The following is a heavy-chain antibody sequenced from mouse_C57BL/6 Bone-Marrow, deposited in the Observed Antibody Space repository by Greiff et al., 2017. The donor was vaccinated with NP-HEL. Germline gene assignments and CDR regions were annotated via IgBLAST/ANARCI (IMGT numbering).Heavy chain of an antibody. CDR1: GYTFTSYW. V-gene: IGHV1-55*01. D-gene: IGHD2-4*01. CDR2: IYPGSGST. CDR3: ARWGLRRPYAMDY. J-gene: IGHJ4*01. Sequence: QVQLQQPGAELVKPGASVKMSCKASGYTFTSYWITWVKQRPGQGLEWIGDIYPGSGSTNYNEKFKSKATLTVDTSSSTAYMQLSSLTSEDSAVYYCARWGLRRPYAMDYWGQGTSVTVSS.